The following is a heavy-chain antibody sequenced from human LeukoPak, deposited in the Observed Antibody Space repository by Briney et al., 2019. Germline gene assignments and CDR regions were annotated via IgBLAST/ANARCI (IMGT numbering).Heavy chain of an antibody. CDR3: ARDSANICSSTSCYTYYYYGMDV. J-gene: IGHJ6*02. CDR1: GFTFSSYA. V-gene: IGHV3-30*04. D-gene: IGHD2-2*02. CDR2: ISYDGSSK. Sequence: GGSLRLSCAASGFTFSSYAMHWVRQAPGKGLEWVAVISYDGSSKYYADSVKGRFTISRDNSKNTLYLQMNSLRAEDTAVYYCARDSANICSSTSCYTYYYYGMDVWGQGTTVTVSS.